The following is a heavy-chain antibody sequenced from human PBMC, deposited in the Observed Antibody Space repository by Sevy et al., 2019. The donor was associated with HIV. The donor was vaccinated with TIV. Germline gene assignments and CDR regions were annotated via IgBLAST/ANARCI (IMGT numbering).Heavy chain of an antibody. CDR2: ISSSSSYI. V-gene: IGHV3-21*01. D-gene: IGHD6-13*01. J-gene: IGHJ3*02. CDR1: GFTFSSYS. Sequence: GGSLRLSCAASGFTFSSYSMNWVRQAPGKGLEWVSSISSSSSYIYDGDSVNGRFTISRDNAKNSLYLQMNSLRAEDTAVYYCARDHSSSSKRGDAFDIWGQGTMVTVSS. CDR3: ARDHSSSSKRGDAFDI.